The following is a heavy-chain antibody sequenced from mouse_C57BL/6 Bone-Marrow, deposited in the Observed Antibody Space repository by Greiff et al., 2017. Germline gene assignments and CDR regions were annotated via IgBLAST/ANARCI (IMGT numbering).Heavy chain of an antibody. V-gene: IGHV7-3*01. CDR1: GFTFTDYY. D-gene: IGHD1-1*01. CDR2: IRNKADGYTT. Sequence: EVQGVESGGGLVQPGGSLSLSCAASGFTFTDYYMSWVRQPPGQALEWMGFIRNKADGYTTEYSASVKGRFTIARDNSQSILYLQMNALRAEDGATYYCARGGRTLYFDDWGQGTTLTVSS. CDR3: ARGGRTLYFDD. J-gene: IGHJ2*01.